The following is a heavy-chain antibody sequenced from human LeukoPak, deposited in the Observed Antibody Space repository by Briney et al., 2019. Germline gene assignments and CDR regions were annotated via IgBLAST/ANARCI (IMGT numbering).Heavy chain of an antibody. CDR1: GFTFGDYD. Sequence: PGGSLRLSCAASGFTFGDYDMHWVRQPTGKGLEWVSAIRSIGDRFYSGSVKGRFTTSRENANNTLYLQMNSLRVGDTAVYYCARVYSSGWYANAFDIWGQGTMVIVSS. CDR2: IRSIGDR. D-gene: IGHD6-19*01. J-gene: IGHJ3*02. V-gene: IGHV3-13*01. CDR3: ARVYSSGWYANAFDI.